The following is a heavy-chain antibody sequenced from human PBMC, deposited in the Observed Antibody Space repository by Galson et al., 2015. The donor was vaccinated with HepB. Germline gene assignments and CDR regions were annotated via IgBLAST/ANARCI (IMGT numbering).Heavy chain of an antibody. D-gene: IGHD3-10*01. CDR2: ISNSARST. CDR1: GFTFSSYA. CDR3: ANDGFMVWGVKYIQH. V-gene: IGHV3-23*01. Sequence: SLRLSCAASGFTFSSYAISWVRQAPGTGLEWVSAISNSARSTYYADCVQGRFTISRHYSKNTLYLQMNCLRAEDTAVYYCANDGFMVWGVKYIQHWGQGTLVTASS. J-gene: IGHJ1*01.